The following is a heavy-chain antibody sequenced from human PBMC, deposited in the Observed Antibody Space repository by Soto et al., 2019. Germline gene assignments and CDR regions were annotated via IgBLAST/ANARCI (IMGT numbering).Heavy chain of an antibody. CDR1: GFTFSDYY. D-gene: IGHD2-15*01. V-gene: IGHV3-11*01. Sequence: GGSLRLSCAASGFTFSDYYMSWIRQAPGKGLEWVSYISSSGSTIYYADSVKGRFTISRDNAKNSLYLQMNSLRAEDTAVYYCARDHCSGGSCQYYYYMDVWGKGTTVTVSS. CDR3: ARDHCSGGSCQYYYYMDV. J-gene: IGHJ6*03. CDR2: ISSSGSTI.